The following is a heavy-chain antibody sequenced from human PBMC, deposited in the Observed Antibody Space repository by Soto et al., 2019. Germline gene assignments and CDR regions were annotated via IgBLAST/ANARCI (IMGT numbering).Heavy chain of an antibody. CDR1: GFSFSTNA. J-gene: IGHJ6*02. CDR3: ARSRHSHFYGMDV. Sequence: QVQLVESGGGVVQPGRSLRLSCAASGFSFSTNAMYWVRQAPGKGLEWVALISYDGSNKYYADSVKGRFTISRDNSKNTLYMQMNSLRGEDTAVYYCARSRHSHFYGMDVWGQGTTVNVSS. V-gene: IGHV3-30*04. D-gene: IGHD5-18*01. CDR2: ISYDGSNK.